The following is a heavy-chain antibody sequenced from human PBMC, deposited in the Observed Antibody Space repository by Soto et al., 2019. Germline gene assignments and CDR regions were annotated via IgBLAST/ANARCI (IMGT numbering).Heavy chain of an antibody. V-gene: IGHV1-18*01. D-gene: IGHD3-22*01. Sequence: GASVKVSCKASGYTFTSYGISWVRQAPRQGLEWMGWISAYSGNTNYAQKLQGRVTMTTDTSTSTAYMELRSLRSDDTAVYYCASIMYYYDSSGYYYQDYWGQGTLVTVSS. J-gene: IGHJ4*02. CDR3: ASIMYYYDSSGYYYQDY. CDR2: ISAYSGNT. CDR1: GYTFTSYG.